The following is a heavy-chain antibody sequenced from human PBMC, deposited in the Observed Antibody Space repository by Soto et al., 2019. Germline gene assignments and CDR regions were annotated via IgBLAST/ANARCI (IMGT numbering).Heavy chain of an antibody. V-gene: IGHV4-31*03. CDR2: IYYSGST. CDR1: GGSISSGGYY. CDR3: ARAIAVAGTGGFDY. J-gene: IGHJ4*02. D-gene: IGHD6-19*01. Sequence: QVQLQESGPGLVKPSQTLSLTCTVSGGSISSGGYYWSWIRQHPGKGLEWIGYIYYSGSTYYNPSLKSRVTISVDPSKNQFSLKLSSVTAADTAVYYCARAIAVAGTGGFDYWGQGTLVTVSS.